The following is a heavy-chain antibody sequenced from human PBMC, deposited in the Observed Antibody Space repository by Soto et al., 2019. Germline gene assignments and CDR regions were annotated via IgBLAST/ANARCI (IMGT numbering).Heavy chain of an antibody. Sequence: SVRLSRTCSVPGYSVSSGDYYWAWIRRRPGTGLEWSGSMFYSGSTYYNPSLKSRVTISVDTSKNQFSVRLSSVTAADTAVYYCARRDGSYEASFDPWGQGSLVTVSS. V-gene: IGHV4-39*01. D-gene: IGHD1-26*01. CDR2: MFYSGST. CDR3: ARRDGSYEASFDP. CDR1: GYSVSSGDYY. J-gene: IGHJ5*02.